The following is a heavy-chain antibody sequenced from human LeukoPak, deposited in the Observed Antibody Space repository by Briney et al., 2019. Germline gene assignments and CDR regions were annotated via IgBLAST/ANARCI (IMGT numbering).Heavy chain of an antibody. V-gene: IGHV3-7*05. CDR3: ARDRSEVTVFPSALDV. D-gene: IGHD2-21*02. CDR2: INQDGSEK. Sequence: GGSLRLSCAAPGFTFRNYWMTWVRQAPGKGLEWVANINQDGSEKYYVDSVKGRFTIYRDNAKNSLYLEMNSLRAEDTAVFYCARDRSEVTVFPSALDVWGHGTMVTVSS. J-gene: IGHJ3*01. CDR1: GFTFRNYW.